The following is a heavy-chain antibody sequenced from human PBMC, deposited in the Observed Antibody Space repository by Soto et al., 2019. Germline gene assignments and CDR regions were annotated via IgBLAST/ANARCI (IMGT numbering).Heavy chain of an antibody. CDR2: INHSGST. V-gene: IGHV4-34*01. CDR3: ARGGAAAVKYFVY. CDR1: GGSFSGYY. J-gene: IGHJ4*02. Sequence: SETLSLTCAVYGGSFSGYYWSWIRQPPGKGLEWIGEINHSGSTNYNPSLKSRVTISVDTSKNQFSLKLSSVTAADTAVYYWARGGAAAVKYFVYWGQGTLVTVSS. D-gene: IGHD6-13*01.